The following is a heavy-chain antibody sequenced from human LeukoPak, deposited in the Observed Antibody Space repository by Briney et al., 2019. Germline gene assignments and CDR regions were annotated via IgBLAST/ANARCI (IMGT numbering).Heavy chain of an antibody. Sequence: GGSLRPSCAASGFIVSSNYMSWVRQAPGKGLEWVSVIYGGDSTYYADSVKGRFTISRDNSKNTLYLQMNSLRAGDTAVYYCARDSSSASRYNWFDPWGQGTLVTVSS. V-gene: IGHV3-53*01. D-gene: IGHD6-6*01. J-gene: IGHJ5*02. CDR1: GFIVSSNY. CDR3: ARDSSSASRYNWFDP. CDR2: IYGGDST.